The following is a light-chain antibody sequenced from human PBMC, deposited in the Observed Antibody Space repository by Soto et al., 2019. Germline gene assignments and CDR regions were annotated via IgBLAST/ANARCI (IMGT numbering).Light chain of an antibody. CDR1: QSVSST. CDR3: QQYNNWPVT. V-gene: IGKV3-15*01. Sequence: EIVLTQSPGTLSLSPGERATLSCRASQSVSSTLAWYQQKPGQAPRLLIYGASTRATGIPARFSGSGSGTDSTLTISSLQSEDFAVYYCQQYNNWPVTFGGGTKVDIK. CDR2: GAS. J-gene: IGKJ4*01.